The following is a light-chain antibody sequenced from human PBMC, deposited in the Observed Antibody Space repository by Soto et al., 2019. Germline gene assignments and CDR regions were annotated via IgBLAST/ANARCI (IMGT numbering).Light chain of an antibody. CDR2: GAS. J-gene: IGKJ1*01. V-gene: IGKV3-20*01. CDR3: QQYAASPRT. CDR1: QSVSNNY. Sequence: EIVLTQSPGTLSLSPRERATLSCRASQSVSNNYLAWYQHRPGQAPRLLIYGASTRAPGIPDRFSGSGSGTEFTLTISRLEPEDFAVYYFQQYAASPRTFGQGTQVEV.